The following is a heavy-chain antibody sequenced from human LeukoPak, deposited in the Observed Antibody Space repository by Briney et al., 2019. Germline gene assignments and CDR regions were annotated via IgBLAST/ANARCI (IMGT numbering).Heavy chain of an antibody. D-gene: IGHD3-16*02. J-gene: IGHJ4*02. CDR1: GGSISSYY. Sequence: SETLSLTCIVSGGSISSYYWNWIRQPPGKGLEWIGYIYYSGYTNYNPSLKSRVTISVDTSKNLFSLKLSSVTAADTAVYYCARGLGFYDYVWGSHRYTPYYFDYWGQGTLVTVSS. CDR2: IYYSGYT. CDR3: ARGLGFYDYVWGSHRYTPYYFDY. V-gene: IGHV4-59*01.